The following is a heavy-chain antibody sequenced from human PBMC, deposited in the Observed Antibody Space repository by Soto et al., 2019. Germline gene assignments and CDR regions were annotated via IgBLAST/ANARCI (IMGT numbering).Heavy chain of an antibody. CDR3: ARHYYDSSDARFDY. CDR1: GFTFSTYS. D-gene: IGHD3-22*01. CDR2: ISWSSSTI. V-gene: IGHV3-48*02. J-gene: IGHJ4*02. Sequence: GGSLRLSCAASGFTFSTYSMNWVRQAPGKGLEWVSYISWSSSTIYYADSVKGRFTISRDNAKNSLYLQMNSLRDEDTAVYYCARHYYDSSDARFDYWGQRTLVSVSS.